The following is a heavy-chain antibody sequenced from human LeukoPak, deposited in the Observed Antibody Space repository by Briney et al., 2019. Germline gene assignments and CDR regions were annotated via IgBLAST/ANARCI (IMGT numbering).Heavy chain of an antibody. D-gene: IGHD3-10*01. CDR3: AREMDYYGSGSFDY. V-gene: IGHV3-7*01. CDR1: GFTFSSYW. J-gene: IGHJ4*02. Sequence: GGSLRLSCAASGFTFSSYWMSWVRQAPGKGLEWVANIKQDGSEKYYVDSVKGRFTISRDNAKNSLYLQMNSLRAEDTAVYYCAREMDYYGSGSFDYWGQGTLVTVYS. CDR2: IKQDGSEK.